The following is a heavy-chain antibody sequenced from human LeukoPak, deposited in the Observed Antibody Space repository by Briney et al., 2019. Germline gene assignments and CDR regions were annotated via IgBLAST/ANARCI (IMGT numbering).Heavy chain of an antibody. CDR3: ARAAEYSSGWYLFDF. J-gene: IGHJ4*02. V-gene: IGHV4-4*07. D-gene: IGHD6-19*01. Sequence: SETLSLTCTVSGGSISSYYWTWIRQPAGKGLEWIGRIYTSGGTNYNPSLKSRVTMSVDTSTNQFSLKLSSVTAADTAMYYCARAAEYSSGWYLFDFWGQGILVTVSA. CDR1: GGSISSYY. CDR2: IYTSGGT.